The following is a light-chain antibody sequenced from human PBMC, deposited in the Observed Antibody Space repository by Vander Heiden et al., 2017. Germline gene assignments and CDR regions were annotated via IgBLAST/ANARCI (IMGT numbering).Light chain of an antibody. CDR3: CSYAGSSTWG. J-gene: IGLJ3*02. CDR2: VVS. V-gene: IGLV2-23*02. CDR1: SSDVGSYNL. Sequence: QSALTQPASVSGSPGQSITISCTGTSSDVGSYNLVSWYQQHSGKAPKLRDYVVSKRPSRVSYLFSGSKSANTAALTISGLQAEDEADYFCCSYAGSSTWGLGGGTKL.